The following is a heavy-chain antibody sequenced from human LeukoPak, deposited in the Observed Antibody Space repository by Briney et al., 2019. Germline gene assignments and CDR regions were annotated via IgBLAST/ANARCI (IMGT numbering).Heavy chain of an antibody. Sequence: SETLSLTCPVSGGSISSSSYYWGWIRQPPGKGLEWIGSIYYSGSTYYNPSLKSRVTISVDTSKNQFSLKLSSVTAADTAVYYCARLRHSYYYGSGSHRYMDVWGKGTTVTVSS. CDR2: IYYSGST. D-gene: IGHD3-10*01. CDR3: ARLRHSYYYGSGSHRYMDV. CDR1: GGSISSSSYY. V-gene: IGHV4-39*01. J-gene: IGHJ6*03.